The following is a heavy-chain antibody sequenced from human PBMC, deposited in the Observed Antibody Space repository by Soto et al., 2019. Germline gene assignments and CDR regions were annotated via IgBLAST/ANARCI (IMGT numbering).Heavy chain of an antibody. CDR1: GYTFTSYD. CDR2: MNPNSGNT. Sequence: ASVKVSCKASGYTFTSYDINCVRQATGQGLEWMGWMNPNSGNTGYAQKFQGRVTMTRNTSISTAYMELSSLRSEDTAVYYCARWDYGYYARFDYWGQRTLVTVSS. J-gene: IGHJ4*02. D-gene: IGHD4-17*01. V-gene: IGHV1-8*01. CDR3: ARWDYGYYARFDY.